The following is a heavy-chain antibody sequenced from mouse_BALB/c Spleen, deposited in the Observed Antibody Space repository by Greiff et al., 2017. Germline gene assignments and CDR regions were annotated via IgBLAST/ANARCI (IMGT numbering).Heavy chain of an antibody. V-gene: IGHV3-6*02. CDR2: ISYDGSN. CDR3: ARAGEAFDY. CDR1: GYSITSGYY. J-gene: IGHJ2*01. Sequence: EVQVVESGPGLVKPSQSLYLTCSVTGYSITSGYYWNWIRQFPGNKLEWMGYISYDGSNNYNPSLKNRISITRDTSKNQFFLKLNSVTTEDTATYYCARAGEAFDYWGQGTTLTVSS.